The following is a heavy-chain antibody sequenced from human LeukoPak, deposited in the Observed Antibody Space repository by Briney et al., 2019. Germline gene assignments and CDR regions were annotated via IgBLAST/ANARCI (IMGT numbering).Heavy chain of an antibody. J-gene: IGHJ4*02. CDR2: IYHSGST. V-gene: IGHV4-59*12. Sequence: SETLSLTCTVSGGSISTYYWSWIRQPPGKGLEWLGHIYHSGSTNYNPSLKSRVTMSVDTSKNQFSLKLSSVTAADTAVYYCASLTMIVVPWGQGTLVTVSS. CDR3: ASLTMIVVP. D-gene: IGHD3-22*01. CDR1: GGSISTYY.